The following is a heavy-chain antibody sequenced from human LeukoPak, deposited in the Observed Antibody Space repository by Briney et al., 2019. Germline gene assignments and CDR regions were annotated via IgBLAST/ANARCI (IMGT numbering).Heavy chain of an antibody. D-gene: IGHD1-1*01. CDR1: GLTFSSYA. V-gene: IGHV3-23*01. Sequence: PGGSLRLSCAASGLTFSSYAMSWVRQAPGKGLEWVSAISGIGGSTYYADSVKGRFTISRDNSKSTLYLQMISLTVEDTAKYYCAKATGNLGNWGQGTLVTVSS. CDR2: ISGIGGST. CDR3: AKATGNLGN. J-gene: IGHJ4*02.